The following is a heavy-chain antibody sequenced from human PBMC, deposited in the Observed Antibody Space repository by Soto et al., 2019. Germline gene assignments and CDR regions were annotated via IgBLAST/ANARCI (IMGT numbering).Heavy chain of an antibody. CDR3: AGGPPSGGFDF. Sequence: QVQLVQSGAEVKKPGASVKVSCKGSGYTFTSNDINWVRQATGQGFEWMGWMSPKSGDTGYSQKFQGSVTMTRDNSRSTAYMELSSLRSEDTAVYYCAGGPPSGGFDFWGQGTLVTVSS. J-gene: IGHJ4*02. CDR1: GYTFTSND. CDR2: MSPKSGDT. D-gene: IGHD3-10*01. V-gene: IGHV1-8*01.